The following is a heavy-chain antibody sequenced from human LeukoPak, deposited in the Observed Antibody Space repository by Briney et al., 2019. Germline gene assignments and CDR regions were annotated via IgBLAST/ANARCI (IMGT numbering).Heavy chain of an antibody. CDR3: AKAQLGSCSGVRCYSSAS. CDR2: ITGNGGAT. V-gene: IGHV3-23*02. D-gene: IGHD2-15*01. CDR1: GFSFSTYA. J-gene: IGHJ5*02. Sequence: PGGSLRLACAASGFSFSTYAMSWVRQTPGKGLGWVSSITGNGGATNHIDPVKGRFTISRENSKKTLYMHMSTLRVEDTAIYHCAKAQLGSCSGVRCYSSASWGQGTLVTVYS.